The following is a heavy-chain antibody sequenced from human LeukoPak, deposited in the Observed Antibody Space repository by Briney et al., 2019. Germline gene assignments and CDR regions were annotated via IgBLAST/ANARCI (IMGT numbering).Heavy chain of an antibody. CDR1: GFTFDDYA. Sequence: GGSLRLSCAASGFTFDDYAMHWVRQAPGKGLEWVSGISWNSGSIGYADSVKGRFTISRDNAKNSLYLQMNSLRAEDTALYYCAKSVRYGYGPGAGWFDPWGQGTLVTASS. V-gene: IGHV3-9*01. D-gene: IGHD3-10*01. CDR2: ISWNSGSI. J-gene: IGHJ5*02. CDR3: AKSVRYGYGPGAGWFDP.